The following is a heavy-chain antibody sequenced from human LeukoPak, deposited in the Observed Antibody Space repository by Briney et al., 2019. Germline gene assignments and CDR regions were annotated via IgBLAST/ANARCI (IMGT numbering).Heavy chain of an antibody. J-gene: IGHJ3*02. CDR2: INPNSGGT. D-gene: IGHD5-18*01. V-gene: IGHV1-2*02. CDR3: ARVDTAMVDAFDI. Sequence: ASVKVSCKASGYTFTGYYMHWVRQAPGQGLEWMGWINPNSGGTKYAQKLLGRVTVTRDTSISTAYMQLSRLRSDDTAVYYCARVDTAMVDAFDIWGQGTMVTVSS. CDR1: GYTFTGYY.